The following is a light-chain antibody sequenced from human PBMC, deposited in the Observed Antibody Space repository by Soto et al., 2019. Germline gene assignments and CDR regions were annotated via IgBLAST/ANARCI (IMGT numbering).Light chain of an antibody. J-gene: IGKJ1*01. V-gene: IGKV1-12*01. CDR1: QVISSW. CDR2: EAS. CDR3: QQANSFPWT. Sequence: QLTQSPSSVSASVGARVTITCRASQVISSWLAWYQQKPGKAPKLLIYEASTLQSGVPSRFSGTGSGTDFTLTISSLQPEDFATYFCQQANSFPWTFGQGTKVEIK.